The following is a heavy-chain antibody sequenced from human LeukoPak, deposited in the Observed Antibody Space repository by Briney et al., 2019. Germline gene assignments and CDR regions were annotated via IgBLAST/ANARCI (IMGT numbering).Heavy chain of an antibody. CDR2: ISGSGGST. CDR3: AKTPTRGTLRLFFKY. V-gene: IGHV3-23*01. CDR1: GFTFRSYA. Sequence: PGGSLRLSCAASGFTFRSYAMSWVRPAPGKGLGWVSAISGSGGSTYYADSVKGRFTISRDNSKNTLYLQMNSLRAEDTAVYYCAKTPTRGTLRLFFKYWGQGTLVTVSS. D-gene: IGHD5/OR15-5a*01. J-gene: IGHJ4*02.